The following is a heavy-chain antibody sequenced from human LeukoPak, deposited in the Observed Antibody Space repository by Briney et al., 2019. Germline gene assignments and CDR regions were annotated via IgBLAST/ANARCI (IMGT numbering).Heavy chain of an antibody. CDR2: ISAYNGNT. CDR3: ARLSVAAAGSLTPDY. CDR1: GYSFTSYW. V-gene: IGHV1-18*04. D-gene: IGHD6-13*01. Sequence: GESLKISCKGSGYSFTSYWIGWVRQAPGQGLEWMGWISAYNGNTNYAQKLQGRVTMTTDTSTSTAYMELRSLRSDDTAVYYCARLSVAAAGSLTPDYWGQGTLVTVSS. J-gene: IGHJ4*02.